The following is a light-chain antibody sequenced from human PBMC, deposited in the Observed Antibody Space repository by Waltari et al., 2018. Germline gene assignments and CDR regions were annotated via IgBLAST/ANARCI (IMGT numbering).Light chain of an antibody. CDR1: QSLLHSNGNTY. CDR2: RVS. J-gene: IGKJ2*03. CDR3: MQGLQTPYS. Sequence: DIVMTQTPLSLPVTPVEPASISCRSSQSLLHSNGNTYLYWYLQTPGQPPRLLIYRVSNRFSGVPDRFSGSGSGTDFALKISRVEAEDVGVYYCMQGLQTPYSFGQGTKVEIK. V-gene: IGKV2-29*02.